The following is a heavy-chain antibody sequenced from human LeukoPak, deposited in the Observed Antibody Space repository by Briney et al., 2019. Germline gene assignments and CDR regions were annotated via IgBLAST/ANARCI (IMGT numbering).Heavy chain of an antibody. V-gene: IGHV3-11*01. CDR3: ARGSSTESYSAEYFEH. Sequence: GGSLRLSCAASGFFFSDFYINWIRQAPGKGLEWVAYISSDGETVSYADSMKGRFTISRDNAKNSVYLQLNSLTAGDTAIYYCARGSSTESYSAEYFEHWGQGTLVTVSS. CDR1: GFFFSDFY. D-gene: IGHD2-21*01. J-gene: IGHJ1*01. CDR2: ISSDGETV.